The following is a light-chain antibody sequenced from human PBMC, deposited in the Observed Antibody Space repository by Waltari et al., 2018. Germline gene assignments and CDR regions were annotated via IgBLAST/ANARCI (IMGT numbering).Light chain of an antibody. V-gene: IGLV1-51*01. CDR2: ENN. CDR3: GTWDTTLSALI. CDR1: SPNLGNDY. Sequence: QSVLTQPPSVSAAPGQKVTISCSGSSPNLGNDYVTWYQQLPGTAPKLFIYENNKRPSGIPDRFSGSKSGTSATLGITGLQTGDEADYYCGTWDTTLSALIFGGGTKLTVL. J-gene: IGLJ2*01.